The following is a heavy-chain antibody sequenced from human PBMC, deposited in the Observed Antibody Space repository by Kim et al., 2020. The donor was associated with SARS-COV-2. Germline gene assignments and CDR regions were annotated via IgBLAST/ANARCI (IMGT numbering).Heavy chain of an antibody. D-gene: IGHD3-9*01. J-gene: IGHJ6*02. CDR1: GFTFSSYG. V-gene: IGHV3-33*01. CDR2: IWYDGSNK. Sequence: GGSLRLSCAASGFTFSSYGMHWVRQAPGKGLEWVAVIWYDGSNKYYADSVKGRFTISRDNSKNTLYLQMNSLRAEDTAVYYCARDGRGYFDWHYGMDVWGQGTTVTVSS. CDR3: ARDGRGYFDWHYGMDV.